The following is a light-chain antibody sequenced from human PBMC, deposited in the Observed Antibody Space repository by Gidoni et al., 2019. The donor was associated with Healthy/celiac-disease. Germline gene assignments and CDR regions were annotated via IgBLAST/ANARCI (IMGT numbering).Light chain of an antibody. V-gene: IGKV1-39*01. CDR3: QQRYSTPRT. CDR1: QSISSY. Sequence: DIKMTKSPSSLSASVGDRVSITCRASQSISSYLNWYQKKPGKAPKLLIYAASSLQSGVPSRFSGSGSGTDFTLTISSLQPEDFATYYCQQRYSTPRTFGGGTKVEIK. J-gene: IGKJ4*01. CDR2: AAS.